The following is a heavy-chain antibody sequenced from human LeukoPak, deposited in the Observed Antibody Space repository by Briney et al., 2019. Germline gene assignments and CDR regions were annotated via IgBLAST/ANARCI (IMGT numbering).Heavy chain of an antibody. D-gene: IGHD2-15*01. Sequence: TLSLTCTVSGGSINRGGYYWGWIRQHPGKGLEWIVYVYYNGSTYYSPYLNSRLTISLDTSKNQFSLRLSSVTAADTAVYYCAREGGYCSGGSCRYYFDYWGQGTLVTVSS. CDR1: GGSINRGGYY. CDR2: VYYNGST. J-gene: IGHJ4*02. V-gene: IGHV4-31*03. CDR3: AREGGYCSGGSCRYYFDY.